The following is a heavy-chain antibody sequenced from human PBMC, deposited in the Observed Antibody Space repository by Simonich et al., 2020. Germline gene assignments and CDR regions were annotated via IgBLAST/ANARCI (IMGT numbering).Heavy chain of an antibody. CDR3: ARQLNDFDI. Sequence: EVQLVQSGAEVKKPGESLKISCKGSGYSLTSYWIGWVRQMPGKGLEWMGILSPGNAGTSYRPSFQGQVTFSADKSISTAYLQWSSLKASDTAMYYCARQLNDFDIWGQGTMVTVSS. CDR1: GYSLTSYW. CDR2: LSPGNAGT. V-gene: IGHV5-51*01. D-gene: IGHD1-1*01. J-gene: IGHJ3*02.